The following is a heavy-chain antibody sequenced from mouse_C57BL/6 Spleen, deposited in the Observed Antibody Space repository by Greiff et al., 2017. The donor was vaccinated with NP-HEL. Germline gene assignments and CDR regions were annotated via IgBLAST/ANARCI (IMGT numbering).Heavy chain of an antibody. V-gene: IGHV1-26*01. CDR3: ASAGDSSGYPFAY. CDR1: GYTFTDYY. D-gene: IGHD3-2*02. CDR2: INPNNGGT. J-gene: IGHJ3*01. Sequence: EVQLQQSGPELVKPGASVKISCKASGYTFTDYYMNWVKQSHGKSLEWIGDINPNNGGTSYNQKFKGKATLTVDKSSRTAYMELRSLTSEDSAVYYCASAGDSSGYPFAYWGQGTLVTVSA.